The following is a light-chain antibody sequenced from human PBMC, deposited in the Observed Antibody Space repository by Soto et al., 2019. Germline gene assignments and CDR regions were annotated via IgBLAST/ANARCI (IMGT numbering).Light chain of an antibody. CDR2: DAS. CDR3: QQRSNWPRT. J-gene: IGKJ1*01. Sequence: EIVLTQSPATLSLSPGXXXXXXXXASQSVSSYLAWYQQKPGQAPRLLIYDASNRATGIPARFSGSGSGTDFTLTISSLEPEDFAVYYCQQRSNWPRTFGQGTKVDIK. CDR1: QSVSSY. V-gene: IGKV3-11*01.